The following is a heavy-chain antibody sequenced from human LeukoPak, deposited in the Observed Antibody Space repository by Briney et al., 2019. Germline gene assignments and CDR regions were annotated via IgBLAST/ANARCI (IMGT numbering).Heavy chain of an antibody. Sequence: PVGSLTLSSAASLFTFRIYNMNWVPEAPGKGLEWVSSISSSSSYIYYADSVKGRFTISRDNAKNSLYLQMNSLRAEDTAVYYCARLTTTVTTPFDYWGQGTLVTVSS. J-gene: IGHJ4*02. V-gene: IGHV3-21*01. CDR3: ARLTTTVTTPFDY. CDR2: ISSSSSYI. D-gene: IGHD4-17*01. CDR1: LFTFRIYN.